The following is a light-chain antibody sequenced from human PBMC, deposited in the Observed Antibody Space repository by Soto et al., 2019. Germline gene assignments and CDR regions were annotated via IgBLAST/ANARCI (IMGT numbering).Light chain of an antibody. V-gene: IGLV2-8*01. CDR3: SSYAGSNNLV. Sequence: QSVLTQPPSASGSPGQSVTISCTGTSRDVGAYNYVSWYQQHPDKAPQLMIYEVSKRPSGVPDRFSGSKSGNTASLTVSGLQAEDEADYYCSSYAGSNNLVFGGGTKLTVL. CDR2: EVS. J-gene: IGLJ3*02. CDR1: SRDVGAYNY.